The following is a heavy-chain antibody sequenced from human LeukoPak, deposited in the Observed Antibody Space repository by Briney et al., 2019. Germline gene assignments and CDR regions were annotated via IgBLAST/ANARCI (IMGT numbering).Heavy chain of an antibody. CDR1: GGSISSGDYY. Sequence: SQTLSLTCTVSGGSISSGDYYWSWIRQPPGKGPEWIGYIYYSGSTYYNPPLKSRVTISVDTSKNQFSLKLSSVTAADTAVYYCARASITMVRGVIGMLFDYWGQGTLVTVSS. J-gene: IGHJ4*02. D-gene: IGHD3-10*01. CDR2: IYYSGST. V-gene: IGHV4-30-4*01. CDR3: ARASITMVRGVIGMLFDY.